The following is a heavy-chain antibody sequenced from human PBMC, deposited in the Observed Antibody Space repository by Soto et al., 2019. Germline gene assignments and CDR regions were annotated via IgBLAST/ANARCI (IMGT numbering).Heavy chain of an antibody. CDR3: ARDFASGEIDF. V-gene: IGHV4-61*01. CDR1: GGSVSRGSYY. Sequence: SETLSLTCTVSGGSVSRGSYYGSWIRQSPGKGLQWIGNIYYLGMTTYNPSLKSRVTISLHTSKNQFSLNLSFVTAADTAMYYCARDFASGEIDFWGQGTLVTVSS. J-gene: IGHJ4*02. CDR2: IYYLGMT. D-gene: IGHD4-17*01.